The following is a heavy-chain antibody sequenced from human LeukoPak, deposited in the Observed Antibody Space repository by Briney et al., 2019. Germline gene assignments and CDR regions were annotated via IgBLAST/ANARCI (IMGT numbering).Heavy chain of an antibody. Sequence: GGSLRLSCAASGFTFSSYAMSWVRQAPGKGLEWVSAISGSGGSTYYADSVKGRFTISRDNSKNTLYLQMNSLRAEDTAVYYCAKQTNYYGSGSYFGYWGQGTLVTVSS. D-gene: IGHD3-10*01. J-gene: IGHJ4*02. V-gene: IGHV3-23*01. CDR1: GFTFSSYA. CDR2: ISGSGGST. CDR3: AKQTNYYGSGSYFGY.